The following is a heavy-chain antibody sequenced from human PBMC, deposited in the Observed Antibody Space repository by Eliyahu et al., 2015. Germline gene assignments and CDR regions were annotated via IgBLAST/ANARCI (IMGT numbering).Heavy chain of an antibody. CDR3: ARDGGRLAARPYYFDY. CDR2: INHSGST. D-gene: IGHD6-6*01. CDR1: GXSFSGYY. J-gene: IGHJ4*02. Sequence: QVQLQQWGAGLLKPSETLSLTCAVXGXSFSGYYWSWIRQPPGKGLEWIGEINHSGSTNYNPSLKSRVTISVDTSKNQFSLKLSSVTAADTAVYYCARDGGRLAARPYYFDYWGQGTLITVSS. V-gene: IGHV4-34*01.